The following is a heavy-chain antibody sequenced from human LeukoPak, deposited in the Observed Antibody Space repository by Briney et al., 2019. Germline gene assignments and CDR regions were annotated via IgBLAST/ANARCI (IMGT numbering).Heavy chain of an antibody. J-gene: IGHJ4*02. V-gene: IGHV3-74*01. CDR2: ISVDGSNT. D-gene: IGHD2-2*01. CDR1: GFTLSSYW. CDR3: VRSCSISGCCYGLFDY. Sequence: GGSLRLSCAASGFTLSSYWMHWVRQAPGKGLVWISRISVDGSNTGYADSVKGRFSISRDNAKNTLFLQMNSLRAEDTAVYYCVRSCSISGCCYGLFDYWGQGTLVTVSS.